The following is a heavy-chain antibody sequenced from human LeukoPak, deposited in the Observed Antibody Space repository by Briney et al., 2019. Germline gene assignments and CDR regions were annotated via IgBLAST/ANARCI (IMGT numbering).Heavy chain of an antibody. D-gene: IGHD2-2*01. CDR2: IIPSLGIT. V-gene: IGHV1-69*04. J-gene: IGHJ3*02. CDR3: ARDRQYCSSITCYEAFDI. Sequence: SVKVSCKASGGTLTSHAINWVRQAPGQGLDWMGRIIPSLGITNYAQKFQGRVTITADKSTSTAFMELSSLRSEETAVYYCARDRQYCSSITCYEAFDIWGQGTMVTVSS. CDR1: GGTLTSHA.